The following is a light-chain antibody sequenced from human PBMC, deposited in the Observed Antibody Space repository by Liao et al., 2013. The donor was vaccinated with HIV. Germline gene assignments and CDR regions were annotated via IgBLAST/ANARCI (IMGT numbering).Light chain of an antibody. CDR3: QAWDSSTAV. CDR1: RLGDRY. CDR2: RGT. Sequence: SYDLTQPPSVSVSPGQTASITCSGYRLGDRYPCWYQQKPGQSPALVIYRGTKRPSGIPERFSGSNSGNTATLTISGTQTLDEAAYYCQAWDSSTAVFGGGTKLTVL. V-gene: IGLV3-1*01. J-gene: IGLJ2*01.